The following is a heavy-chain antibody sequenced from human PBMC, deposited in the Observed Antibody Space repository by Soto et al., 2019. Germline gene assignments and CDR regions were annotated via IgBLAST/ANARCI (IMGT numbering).Heavy chain of an antibody. CDR3: ARQTAVGVFDY. J-gene: IGHJ4*02. D-gene: IGHD2-8*01. Sequence: QVQLQESGPGLVKPSQTLSLTCTVSVASFTSGGYYWGWSRQHPGKGLEWIGYIYYSGSTYYNPSLKSRVTISVDTSKNQFSLKLSSVTAADTAVYYCARQTAVGVFDYWGQGTLVTVSS. CDR2: IYYSGST. V-gene: IGHV4-31*03. CDR1: VASFTSGGYY.